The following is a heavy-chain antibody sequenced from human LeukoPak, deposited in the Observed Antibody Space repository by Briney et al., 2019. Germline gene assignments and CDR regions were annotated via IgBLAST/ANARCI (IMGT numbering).Heavy chain of an antibody. CDR3: ARGVRDIVLMGSMRYYYYMDV. Sequence: SETLSLTCIVSGGSISSYYWSWIRQPPGKGLEWIGYIYYSGSTNYNPSLKSRVTISVDTSKKQFSLKLSSVTAADTAVYYCARGVRDIVLMGSMRYYYYMDVWGKGTTVTVSS. D-gene: IGHD2-8*01. CDR2: IYYSGST. CDR1: GGSISSYY. J-gene: IGHJ6*03. V-gene: IGHV4-59*01.